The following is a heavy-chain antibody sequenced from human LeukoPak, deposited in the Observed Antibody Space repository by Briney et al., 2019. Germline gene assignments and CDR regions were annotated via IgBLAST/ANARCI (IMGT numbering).Heavy chain of an antibody. D-gene: IGHD4-11*01. CDR2: ISGSGGST. CDR1: GFTFSSYA. J-gene: IGHJ4*02. Sequence: GGSLRLSYAASGFTFSSYAMSWVRQAPGKGLEWVSAISGSGGSTYYADSVKGRFTISRDNSKNTLYLQMNSLRAEDTAVYYCAKDHDYSTLRQFDYWGQGTLVTVSS. CDR3: AKDHDYSTLRQFDY. V-gene: IGHV3-23*01.